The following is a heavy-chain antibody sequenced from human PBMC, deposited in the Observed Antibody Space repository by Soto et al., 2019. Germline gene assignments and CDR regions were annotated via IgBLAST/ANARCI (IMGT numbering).Heavy chain of an antibody. D-gene: IGHD3-10*01. J-gene: IGHJ4*02. V-gene: IGHV3-48*01. CDR3: VRDHIWSFDY. Sequence: GGSLRLSCAASGFTFSSYSMNWVRQAPGKGLEWVSYISISGSDMYYAGSVKGRFTISRDNAKNSLYLQMNSLRAEDTAVYYCVRDHIWSFDYWGQGTPVTVSS. CDR2: ISISGSDM. CDR1: GFTFSSYS.